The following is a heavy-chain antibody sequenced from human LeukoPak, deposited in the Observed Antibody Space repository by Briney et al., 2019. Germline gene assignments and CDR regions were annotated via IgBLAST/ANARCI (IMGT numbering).Heavy chain of an antibody. Sequence: GASMKVSCKASGYTFTSYAIHWVRQAPGQRLEWMGWINAGNGNRKYSQKFQDRVTITRETSATTAYMELNSLTSEDTAVYYCARVSDDSGWNFYYWGQGTLVTVSS. D-gene: IGHD6-19*01. J-gene: IGHJ4*02. CDR2: INAGNGNR. V-gene: IGHV1-3*01. CDR1: GYTFTSYA. CDR3: ARVSDDSGWNFYY.